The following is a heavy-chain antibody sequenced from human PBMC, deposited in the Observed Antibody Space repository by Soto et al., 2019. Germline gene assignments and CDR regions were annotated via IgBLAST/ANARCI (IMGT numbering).Heavy chain of an antibody. CDR3: ASGWWFDP. CDR2: INHSGTT. CDR1: GGSFSGYQ. J-gene: IGHJ5*02. Sequence: PLETLSLTCGVYGGSFSGYQWNWIRQSPGQGLEWIGEINHSGTTKYNPSLERRINLSVDTSKKQFSLKLFSLTAADTAIYSCASGWWFDPWGQGPQVTVSS. V-gene: IGHV4-34*01.